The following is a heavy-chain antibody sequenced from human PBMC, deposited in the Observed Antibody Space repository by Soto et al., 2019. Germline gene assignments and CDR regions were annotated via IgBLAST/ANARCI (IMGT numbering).Heavy chain of an antibody. Sequence: QVQLVESGGGVVQPGRSLRLSCATSGFTFSNYLMHWVRQAPGKGLEWVAVMPYDGSNKYYADSVQGRFTVSRDNSKNTLYLQMNSLRAEDTAVYYCAREISGGYEHLDDWGQGTLVTVSS. J-gene: IGHJ4*02. D-gene: IGHD3-3*01. V-gene: IGHV3-30-3*01. CDR1: GFTFSNYL. CDR2: MPYDGSNK. CDR3: AREISGGYEHLDD.